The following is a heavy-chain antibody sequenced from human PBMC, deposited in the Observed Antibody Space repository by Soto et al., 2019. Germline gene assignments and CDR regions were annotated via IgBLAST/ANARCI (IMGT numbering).Heavy chain of an antibody. CDR2: IYKSATT. CDR1: GDSISNLDYF. D-gene: IGHD7-27*01. J-gene: IGHJ5*01. V-gene: IGHV4-30-4*01. Sequence: SETLSLTCSVSGDSISNLDYFWAWIRQPPGQALEYIGYIYKSATTYYNPSFESRVAISVDTSKSQFSLNVTSVTAADTAVYFCARGRYCLTGTCFPNWFDSWGQGALVTVSS. CDR3: ARGRYCLTGTCFPNWFDS.